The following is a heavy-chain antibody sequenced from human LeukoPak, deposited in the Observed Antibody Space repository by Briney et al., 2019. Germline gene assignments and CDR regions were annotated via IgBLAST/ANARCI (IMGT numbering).Heavy chain of an antibody. V-gene: IGHV1-3*01. Sequence: ASVTVSCKASGYTFTTYAMHWVRQAPGQRLEWMGWLNAGNGDTKYSQKLQGRVTITRDASATTAYIELSSLRSEDTAVYYCTRDARTAVAGGKYHYYGMDVWGQGITVTVSS. J-gene: IGHJ6*02. D-gene: IGHD6-19*01. CDR2: LNAGNGDT. CDR1: GYTFTTYA. CDR3: TRDARTAVAGGKYHYYGMDV.